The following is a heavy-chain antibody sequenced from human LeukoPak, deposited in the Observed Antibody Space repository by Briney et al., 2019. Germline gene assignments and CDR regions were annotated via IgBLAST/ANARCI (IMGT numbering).Heavy chain of an antibody. CDR1: GGSISSYY. D-gene: IGHD3-10*01. Sequence: SETLFLTCTVSGGSISSYYWSWIRQPPGKGLEWIGYIYYRGSTNYKPSLKSRVTIAVDTSKNQFSLKLSSVTAADTAVYYCARGGYYGSGNDFRFDPWGQGTLVTVSS. V-gene: IGHV4-59*01. J-gene: IGHJ5*02. CDR2: IYYRGST. CDR3: ARGGYYGSGNDFRFDP.